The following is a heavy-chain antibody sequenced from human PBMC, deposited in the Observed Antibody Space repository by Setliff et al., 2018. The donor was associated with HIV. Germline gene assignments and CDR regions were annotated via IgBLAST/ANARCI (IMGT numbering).Heavy chain of an antibody. J-gene: IGHJ4*02. V-gene: IGHV3-23*01. D-gene: IGHD2-15*01. CDR1: GFTFSSYA. CDR3: ARELRSSHGSPNYFDY. CDR2: IVASAGIT. Sequence: PGGSLRLSCAASGFTFSSYAMSWVRQAPGTGLEWVSAIVASAGITYYAGSVKGRFTISRDNSKNTLYRQMNSRRAEDTAVYNCARELRSSHGSPNYFDYWGRGALVTVSS.